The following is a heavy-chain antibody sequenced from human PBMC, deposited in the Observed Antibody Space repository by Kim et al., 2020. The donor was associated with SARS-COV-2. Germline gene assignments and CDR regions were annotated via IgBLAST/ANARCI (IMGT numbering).Heavy chain of an antibody. Sequence: GGSLRLSCTASGFTFGGFAMSWVRQAPGKGLEWVCFIRGTATGGTTDYAASVKARSTISRDDSTGMAYLQMNSLKTEDTAVYYCSKDHMATVTCLGADIWGEGALGTVSS. V-gene: IGHV3-49*04. CDR2: IRGTATGGTT. CDR1: GFTFGGFA. J-gene: IGHJ3*02. D-gene: IGHD4-17*01. CDR3: SKDHMATVTCLGADI.